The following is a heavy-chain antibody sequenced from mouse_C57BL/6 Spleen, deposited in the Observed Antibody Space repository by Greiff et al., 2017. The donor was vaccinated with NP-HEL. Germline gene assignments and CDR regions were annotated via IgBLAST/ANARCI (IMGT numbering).Heavy chain of an antibody. CDR1: GFTFSSYG. CDR2: ISSGGSYT. V-gene: IGHV5-6*01. J-gene: IGHJ2*01. Sequence: EVQLVESGGDLVKPGGSLKLSCAASGFTFSSYGMSWVRQTPDKRLEWVATISSGGSYTYYTDSVKGRFTISRDNAKNTLYLQMSSLKSEDTAMYYCARDAPYYFDDWGKGTTLTVSS. CDR3: ARDAPYYFDD.